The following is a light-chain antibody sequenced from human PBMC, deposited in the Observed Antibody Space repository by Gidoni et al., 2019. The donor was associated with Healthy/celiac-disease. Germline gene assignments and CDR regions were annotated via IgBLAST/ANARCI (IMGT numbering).Light chain of an antibody. CDR3: QQYGSSPWT. J-gene: IGKJ1*01. V-gene: IGKV3-20*01. CDR1: QSVSSSY. CDR2: GAS. Sequence: ELVLTQSPGTLSLSPGERATLSCRASQSVSSSYLAWYQQKPGQAPRLLLYGASSRATGIPDRFSGSGSGTDFTLTISRLEPEDFAVYYCQQYGSSPWTFGQXTRVEIK.